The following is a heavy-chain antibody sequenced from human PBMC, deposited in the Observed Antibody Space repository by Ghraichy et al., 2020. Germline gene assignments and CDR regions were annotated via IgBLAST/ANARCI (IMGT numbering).Heavy chain of an antibody. D-gene: IGHD3-22*01. CDR2: ISAYNGNA. CDR3: ARDYSSGEQNWFGP. Sequence: ASVKVSCKASGYTFTSYGFTWVRQAPGQGLEWMGWISAYNGNAKYAQKHQGRVTMTTDTSTSTAYMELRSLRSDDTAVYYCARDYSSGEQNWFGPWGQGTLVTVSS. J-gene: IGHJ5*02. V-gene: IGHV1-18*01. CDR1: GYTFTSYG.